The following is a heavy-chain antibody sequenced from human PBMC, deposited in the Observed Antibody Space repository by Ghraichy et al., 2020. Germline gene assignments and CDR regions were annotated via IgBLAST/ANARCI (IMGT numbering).Heavy chain of an antibody. CDR1: GFTVSSNY. Sequence: GGSLRLSCAASGFTVSSNYMSWVRQAPGKGLEWVSVIYSGGSTYYADSVKGRFTISRDNSKNTLYLQMNSLRAEDTAVYYCAREDGVYYGMDVWGQGTTVTVSS. J-gene: IGHJ6*02. CDR3: AREDGVYYGMDV. CDR2: IYSGGST. D-gene: IGHD4-17*01. V-gene: IGHV3-66*01.